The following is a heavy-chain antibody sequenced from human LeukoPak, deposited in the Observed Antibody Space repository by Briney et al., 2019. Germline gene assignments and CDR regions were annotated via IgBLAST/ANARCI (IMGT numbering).Heavy chain of an antibody. CDR3: ARGGYSRGQGSPFDY. Sequence: ASVKVSCKASGGTFSSYAISWVRQAPGQGLECMGWINTNTGNPTYAQGFTGRFLFSLDTSVGTTYLQIISLKTEDTAVYYCARGGYSRGQGSPFDYWGQGTLVTVSS. CDR2: INTNTGNP. J-gene: IGHJ4*02. D-gene: IGHD6-19*01. V-gene: IGHV7-4-1*02. CDR1: GGTFSSYA.